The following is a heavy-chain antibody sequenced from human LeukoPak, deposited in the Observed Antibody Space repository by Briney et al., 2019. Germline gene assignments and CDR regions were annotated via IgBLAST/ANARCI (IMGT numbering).Heavy chain of an antibody. CDR3: ASYSRIAAAGTGGGY. CDR1: GGSISSSNW. V-gene: IGHV4-4*02. Sequence: SETLSLTCAVSGGSISSSNWWSWVRQPPGKGLEWIGEIYHSGSTNYNPSLKSRVTISVDKSKNQFSLKLSSVTAADTAVYYCASYSRIAAAGTGGGYWGQGTLVTVSS. J-gene: IGHJ4*02. D-gene: IGHD6-13*01. CDR2: IYHSGST.